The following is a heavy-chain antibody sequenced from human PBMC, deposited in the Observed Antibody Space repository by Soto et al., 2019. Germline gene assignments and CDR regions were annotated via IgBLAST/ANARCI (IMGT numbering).Heavy chain of an antibody. Sequence: QVQLQESGPGLVKPSQTLSLTCTVSGGSISSGDYYWSWIRQPPGKGLEWIGYIYYSGNTYYNSSLKRRVNISLDTSKNQFSLKLGSVTAADTAVYYCARSTTVVALDYWSQGTLVTVSS. CDR1: GGSISSGDYY. CDR2: IYYSGNT. V-gene: IGHV4-30-4*01. J-gene: IGHJ4*02. CDR3: ARSTTVVALDY. D-gene: IGHD2-15*01.